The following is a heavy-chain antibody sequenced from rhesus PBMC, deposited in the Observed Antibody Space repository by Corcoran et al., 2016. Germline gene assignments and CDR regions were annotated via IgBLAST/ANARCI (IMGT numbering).Heavy chain of an antibody. Sequence: QVQLQQWGEGLVKPSETLSLTCAVYGGSISSNYWSWIRQPPGKGLEWIGRIRSGGSTNYNPSLKRRVTISIDTSKNQFSLKLSSVTAADTAVYYCARDQVDFWTGYYHDYWGQGVLVTVSS. CDR1: GGSISSNY. D-gene: IGHD3-3*01. CDR2: IRSGGST. V-gene: IGHV4-160*01. CDR3: ARDQVDFWTGYYHDY. J-gene: IGHJ4*01.